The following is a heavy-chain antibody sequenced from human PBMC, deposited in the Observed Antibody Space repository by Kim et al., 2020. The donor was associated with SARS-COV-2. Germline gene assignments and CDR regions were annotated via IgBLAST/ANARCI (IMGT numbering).Heavy chain of an antibody. CDR2: GST. Sequence: GSTYFNAPLKSRVSISVDTSKNQFYLKLTSVTAADTAVYFCARHYGSSLDYWGQGTLVTVSS. CDR3: ARHYGSSLDY. V-gene: IGHV4-39*01. D-gene: IGHD2-2*01. J-gene: IGHJ4*02.